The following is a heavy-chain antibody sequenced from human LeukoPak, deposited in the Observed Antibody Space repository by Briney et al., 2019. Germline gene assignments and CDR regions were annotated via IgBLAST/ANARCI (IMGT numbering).Heavy chain of an antibody. CDR2: IIPIFGKT. CDR3: AGGGFFSSSWSNGWFDP. D-gene: IGHD6-13*01. V-gene: IGHV1-69*13. J-gene: IGHJ5*02. CDR1: GGTFSSYA. Sequence: GASVKVSCKASGGTFSSYAIYWVRQAPGQGLEWMGGIIPIFGKTKYAQKFQGIATITADESTSTAYLELSSLRSEDTAVYYCAGGGFFSSSWSNGWFDPWGQGTLVTVSS.